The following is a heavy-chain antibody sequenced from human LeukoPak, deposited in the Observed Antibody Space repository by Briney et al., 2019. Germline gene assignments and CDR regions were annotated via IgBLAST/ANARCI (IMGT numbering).Heavy chain of an antibody. CDR2: ISSSGSTV. CDR1: GFTFSNYA. CDR3: AKVAKYYYGSETYYFFEH. J-gene: IGHJ4*02. D-gene: IGHD3-10*01. Sequence: GGSLRLSCAASGFTFSNYAMNWVRQAPGKGLEWVSYISSSGSTVYYADSVKGRFTISRDNAQNSLDLQMNSLRVEDTAVYYCAKVAKYYYGSETYYFFEHWGQGTPVTASS. V-gene: IGHV3-48*04.